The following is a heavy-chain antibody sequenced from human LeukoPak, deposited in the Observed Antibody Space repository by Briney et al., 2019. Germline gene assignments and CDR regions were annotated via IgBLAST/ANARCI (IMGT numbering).Heavy chain of an antibody. CDR3: ARTPDGADY. D-gene: IGHD3-10*01. V-gene: IGHV3-74*01. CDR2: INTDGSGT. Sequence: QAGGSLRLSCAASRFTFSSYWMHWVRQAPGKGLVWVSRINTDGSGTSYADSVKGRFTISRDNAENSLYLQMNSLRVEDTAVYYCARTPDGADYWGQGTLVTVSS. CDR1: RFTFSSYW. J-gene: IGHJ4*02.